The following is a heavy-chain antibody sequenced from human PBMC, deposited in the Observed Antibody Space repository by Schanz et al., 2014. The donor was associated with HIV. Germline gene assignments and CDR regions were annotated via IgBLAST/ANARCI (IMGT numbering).Heavy chain of an antibody. V-gene: IGHV3-30*03. CDR1: GLTFSSYG. J-gene: IGHJ4*02. Sequence: VQLVESGGGVVQPGRSLRLSCAGSGLTFSSYGMHWVRQAPGKGLEWVAVISYDGNNKYYADSVKGRFTISRDNSKNTLYLQMNSLRAEDTAVYYCATAAVTDYSDNWGQGTLVTVSS. CDR2: ISYDGNNK. CDR3: ATAAVTDYSDN. D-gene: IGHD4-17*01.